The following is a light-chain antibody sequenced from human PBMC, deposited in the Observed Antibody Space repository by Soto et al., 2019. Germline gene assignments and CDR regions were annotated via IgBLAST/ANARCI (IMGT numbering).Light chain of an antibody. CDR3: QQYGSSPWT. CDR2: GAS. J-gene: IGKJ1*01. V-gene: IGKV3-20*01. CDR1: QSVGSNY. Sequence: EIVLTQSPPTLSLSPGEGATLSCRASQSVGSNYLAWYQKKPGQAPRLLIYGASSRATGIPDRFSGRGSGTDFTLTISRVEPEDFAVYYCQQYGSSPWTSGQGTKVDIK.